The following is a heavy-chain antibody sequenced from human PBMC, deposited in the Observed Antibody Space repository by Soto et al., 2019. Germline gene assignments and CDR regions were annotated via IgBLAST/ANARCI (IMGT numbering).Heavy chain of an antibody. CDR1: GYSFTSYW. CDR3: ASRISSWGNYYYYGMDV. J-gene: IGHJ6*02. V-gene: IGHV5-10-1*04. Sequence: GESLKISCKGSGYSFTSYWISWVRQMPGQGLEWMGRIDPSDSYTNSSPSFQGQVTISADKSISTSCLQWSSLKASDTAMYYCASRISSWGNYYYYGMDVWGQGTTVTVSS. CDR2: IDPSDSYT. D-gene: IGHD6-13*01.